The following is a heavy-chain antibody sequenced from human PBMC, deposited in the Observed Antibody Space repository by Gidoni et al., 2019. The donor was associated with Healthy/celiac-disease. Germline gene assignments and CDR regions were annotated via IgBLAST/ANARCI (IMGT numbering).Heavy chain of an antibody. J-gene: IGHJ4*02. D-gene: IGHD3-22*01. Sequence: EVQLVQSGAEGKKPGASLKSSGTGSGSSFTSYWHGWVRQIPGTGLEWLGIIYPGDSDTRYSPSFPGQVTISADKSLSTAYLQWSSLKASDTAMYYCARLGPYDSSGYYPDYWGQGTLVTVSS. CDR3: ARLGPYDSSGYYPDY. CDR1: GSSFTSYW. V-gene: IGHV5-51*03. CDR2: IYPGDSDT.